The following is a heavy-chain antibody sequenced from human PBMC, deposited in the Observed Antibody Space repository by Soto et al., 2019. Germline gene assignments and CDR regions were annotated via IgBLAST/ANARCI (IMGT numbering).Heavy chain of an antibody. Sequence: QVQLVQSGAEVKKPGSSVKVSCKASGGTFSSYTISWMRQAPGQGLEWMGRIIPILGIANYAQKFQGRVTITADKSTSTAYMELSSLRSEDTAVYYCARGTDNYYFDYWGQGTLVTVSS. CDR2: IIPILGIA. CDR3: ARGTDNYYFDY. CDR1: GGTFSSYT. V-gene: IGHV1-69*02. J-gene: IGHJ4*02.